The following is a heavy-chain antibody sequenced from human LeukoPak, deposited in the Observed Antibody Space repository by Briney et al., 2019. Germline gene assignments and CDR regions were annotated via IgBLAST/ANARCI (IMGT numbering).Heavy chain of an antibody. D-gene: IGHD3-9*01. CDR2: INPNSGGT. CDR3: ASFDWLSYFDY. CDR1: GYTFTGYY. V-gene: IGHV1-2*06. Sequence: GASVKVSCKASGYTFTGYYMHWVRQAPGQGLERVGRINPNSGGTNYAQKFQGRVTMTRDTSISTAYMELSRLRSDDTAVYYCASFDWLSYFDYWGQGTLVTVSS. J-gene: IGHJ4*02.